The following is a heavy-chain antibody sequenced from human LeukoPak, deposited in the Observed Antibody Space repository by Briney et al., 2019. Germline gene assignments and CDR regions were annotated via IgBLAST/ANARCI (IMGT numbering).Heavy chain of an antibody. CDR2: IYYSGST. J-gene: IGHJ5*02. D-gene: IGHD1-26*01. Sequence: SETLSLTCTVSGGSISSYYWSWIRQPPGKGLEWIGYIYYSGSTNYNPSLKSRVTISVDTSKNQFSLKLSSVTAADTAVYYCARGVGAVHNWFDPWGQGTLVTVSS. CDR3: ARGVGAVHNWFDP. CDR1: GGSISSYY. V-gene: IGHV4-59*12.